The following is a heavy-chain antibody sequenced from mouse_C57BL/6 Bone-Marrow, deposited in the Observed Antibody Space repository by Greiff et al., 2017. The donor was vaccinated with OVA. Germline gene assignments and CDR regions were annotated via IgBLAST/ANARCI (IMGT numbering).Heavy chain of an antibody. CDR3: ARWGFNFDY. D-gene: IGHD3-1*01. Sequence: QVQLQQPGAELVRPGTSVKLSCKASGYTFTSYWMHWVKQRPGQGLEWIGVIDPSDSYTNYNQKFKGKATLTVDTSSSTAYMQLSSLTSEDAAVYYCARWGFNFDYWGQGTTLTVSS. J-gene: IGHJ2*01. V-gene: IGHV1-59*01. CDR1: GYTFTSYW. CDR2: IDPSDSYT.